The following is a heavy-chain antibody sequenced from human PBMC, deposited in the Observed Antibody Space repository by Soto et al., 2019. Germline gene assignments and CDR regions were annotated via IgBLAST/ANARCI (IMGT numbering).Heavy chain of an antibody. Sequence: ETLSLTCAVYGGSFSGYYWSWIRQPPGKVLEWIGEINHSGRTNENPSLKSRVTISVDTSKNQFSLKLRSVTAADTAVYYCARGITMKLAVQGDAPDNYYFDSWGQGXLVTVYS. J-gene: IGHJ4*02. CDR2: INHSGRT. CDR3: ARGITMKLAVQGDAPDNYYFDS. D-gene: IGHD3-22*01. CDR1: GGSFSGYY. V-gene: IGHV4-34*01.